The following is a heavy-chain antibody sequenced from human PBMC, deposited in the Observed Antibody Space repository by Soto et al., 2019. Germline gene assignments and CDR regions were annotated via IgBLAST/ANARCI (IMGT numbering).Heavy chain of an antibody. CDR3: ARHYSSGSRNWFDP. CDR2: IYYSGIT. J-gene: IGHJ5*02. CDR1: GGSINSSIYF. V-gene: IGHV4-39*01. Sequence: SETLSLTCIVSGGSINSSIYFWVWFRQPPGKGLEWIGSIYYSGITYYNPSLRSRVTISVDTSKNQFSLKLSSVTAADTAVFYCARHYSSGSRNWFDPWGQGTLVTVSS. D-gene: IGHD6-19*01.